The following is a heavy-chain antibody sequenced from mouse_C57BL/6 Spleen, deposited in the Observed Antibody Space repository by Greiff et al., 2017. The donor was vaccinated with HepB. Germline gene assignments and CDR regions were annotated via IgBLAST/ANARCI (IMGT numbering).Heavy chain of an antibody. Sequence: VQLQQSGTVLARPGASVKMSCKTSGYTFTSYWMHWVKQRPGQGLEWIGAIYPGNSDTSYNQKFKGKAKLTAVTSASTAYMELSSLTNEDSAVYYCTRGDGNFWYFDVWGTGTTVTVSS. D-gene: IGHD2-1*01. CDR1: GYTFTSYW. CDR3: TRGDGNFWYFDV. V-gene: IGHV1-5*01. J-gene: IGHJ1*03. CDR2: IYPGNSDT.